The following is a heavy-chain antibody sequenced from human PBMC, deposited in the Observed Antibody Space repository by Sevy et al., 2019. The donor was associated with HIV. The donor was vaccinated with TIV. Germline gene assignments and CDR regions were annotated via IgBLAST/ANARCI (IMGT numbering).Heavy chain of an antibody. Sequence: GESLKISCKVSGYTLSQISMHWVRQAPGKGLEWMGSFDPEDGETIYAPKFQARVTMTEDTSTDTAYMELSSLRSDDTAVYYCATTKDYYDSSGSPFDSWGQGTLVTVSS. J-gene: IGHJ4*02. D-gene: IGHD3-22*01. CDR1: GYTLSQIS. V-gene: IGHV1-24*01. CDR2: FDPEDGET. CDR3: ATTKDYYDSSGSPFDS.